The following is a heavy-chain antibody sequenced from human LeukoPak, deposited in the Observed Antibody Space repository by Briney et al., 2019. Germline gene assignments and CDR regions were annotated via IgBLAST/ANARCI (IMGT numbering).Heavy chain of an antibody. V-gene: IGHV3-11*05. J-gene: IGHJ4*02. D-gene: IGHD3-22*01. CDR1: GLTISDYS. CDR3: VGDFSGYYFDD. CDR2: ISGSSIYT. Sequence: GGSLTPVWVASGLTISDYSITRIRQAPGKGLEWVSYISGSSIYTRYADSVKGRFTISRDNAKNSLYLQMNSLRAEDTALYYCVGDFSGYYFDDWGQGTLVTVSS.